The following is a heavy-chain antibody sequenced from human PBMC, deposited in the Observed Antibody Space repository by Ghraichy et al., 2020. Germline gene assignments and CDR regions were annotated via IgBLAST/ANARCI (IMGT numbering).Heavy chain of an antibody. CDR1: GESISSSSW. CDR3: ARSYLGSSGYLWYFDY. V-gene: IGHV4/OR15-8*01. D-gene: IGHD3-22*01. CDR2: VHHSGRT. J-gene: IGHJ4*02. Sequence: SETLSLTCEVSGESISSSSWWTWVRQAPGKGLEWIGEVHHSGRTNYKTSLKSRVTMSVDTSKNQFSLKLSSVTAADTAVYYCARSYLGSSGYLWYFDYWGQGTLVTVSS.